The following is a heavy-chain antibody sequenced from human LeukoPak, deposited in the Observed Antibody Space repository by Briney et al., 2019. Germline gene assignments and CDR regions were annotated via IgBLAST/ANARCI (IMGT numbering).Heavy chain of an antibody. CDR3: ARHGHCTNGVCYSNYYYHMDV. D-gene: IGHD2-8*01. CDR2: IYPADSVT. V-gene: IGHV5-51*01. Sequence: GESLKISCKGSGYSFASSWIGWVRQLPGKGLEWMGIIYPADSVTRYSPSFEGQITISVDKSISTAYLQWSSLKASDTAVYYCARHGHCTNGVCYSNYYYHMDVWGKGTTVTVSS. CDR1: GYSFASSW. J-gene: IGHJ6*03.